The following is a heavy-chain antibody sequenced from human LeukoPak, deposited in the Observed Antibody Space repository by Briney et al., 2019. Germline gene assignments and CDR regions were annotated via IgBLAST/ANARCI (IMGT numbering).Heavy chain of an antibody. CDR3: ARLVRSVVVAATPWGYFDY. Sequence: SETLSLTCTVSGVSISSSSYYWGWIRQPPGKGLEWIGSIYYSGSTYYNPSLKSRVTISVDTSKNQFSLKLSSVTAADTAVYYCARLVRSVVVAATPWGYFDYWGQGTLVTVSS. V-gene: IGHV4-39*01. CDR2: IYYSGST. CDR1: GVSISSSSYY. D-gene: IGHD2-15*01. J-gene: IGHJ4*02.